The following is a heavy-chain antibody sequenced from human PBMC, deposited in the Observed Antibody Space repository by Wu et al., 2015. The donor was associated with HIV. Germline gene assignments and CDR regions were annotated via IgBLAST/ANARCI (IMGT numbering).Heavy chain of an antibody. CDR2: IIPIFGTP. V-gene: IGHV1-69*05. Sequence: QVQLVQSGAEVKKPGASVKVSCKASGYTFTSYGISWVRQAPGQGLEWMGGIIPIFGTPNYAQKFQGRVTITTDESTSTVYMDLSSLRSEDTAVYYCARDIYYDSSGYYAAFHIWAKGQWSPSLQ. D-gene: IGHD3-22*01. CDR3: ARDIYYDSSGYYAAFHI. J-gene: IGHJ3*02. CDR1: GYTFTSYG.